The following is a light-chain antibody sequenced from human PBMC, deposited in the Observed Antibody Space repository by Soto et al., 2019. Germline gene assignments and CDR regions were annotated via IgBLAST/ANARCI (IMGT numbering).Light chain of an antibody. Sequence: EVVLTQSPGTLSLSPGERASLSCRASQSVSNSFLAWYQQKPGQSPRLLIYAASARAIGIPDRFSGSGSGTEFTLTISSLQSEDFAVYYCQQRQYWPPITFGQGTRLEIK. J-gene: IGKJ5*01. CDR2: AAS. CDR3: QQRQYWPPIT. CDR1: QSVSNSF. V-gene: IGKV3D-20*02.